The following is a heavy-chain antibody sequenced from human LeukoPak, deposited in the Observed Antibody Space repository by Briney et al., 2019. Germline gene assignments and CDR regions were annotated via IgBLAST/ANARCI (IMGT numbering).Heavy chain of an antibody. V-gene: IGHV3-48*03. D-gene: IGHD2-15*01. CDR2: ISSSGSTI. CDR1: GFTFSSYE. Sequence: GGSLRLSCAASGFTFSSYEMNWVRQAPGKGLEWVSYISSSGSTIYYADSVKGRFTISRDNAKNSLYLQMNSLRAEDTAVYYCARAPVTSCRGAFCYPFDYWGQGTLVTVSS. CDR3: ARAPVTSCRGAFCYPFDY. J-gene: IGHJ4*02.